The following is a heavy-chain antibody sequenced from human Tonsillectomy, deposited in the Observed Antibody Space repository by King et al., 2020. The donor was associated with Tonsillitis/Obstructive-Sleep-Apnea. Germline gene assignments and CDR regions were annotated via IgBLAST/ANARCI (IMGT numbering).Heavy chain of an antibody. CDR1: GFRFTTYW. V-gene: IGHV5-51*01. J-gene: IGHJ4*02. Sequence: VQLVESGAEVKKPGESLRISCKASGFRFTTYWIGWVRQMPGKGLECMGIIYPGDSDTRYSPSFQGQVTISADKSITTAYLEWSSLKASDTAMYYCARQADAYGSFDFWGQGTLATVSS. CDR3: ARQADAYGSFDF. CDR2: IYPGDSDT. D-gene: IGHD4-17*01.